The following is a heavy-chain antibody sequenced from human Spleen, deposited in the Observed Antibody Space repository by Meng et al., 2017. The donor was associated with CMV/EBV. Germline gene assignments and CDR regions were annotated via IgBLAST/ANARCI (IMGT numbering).Heavy chain of an antibody. V-gene: IGHV3-48*04. Sequence: GESLKISCAASGFTFSNYSMNWVRQAPGKGLQWVSYISSGTSPIYYSDSVKGRFTISRDNAKNSLYLQMNSLRAEDTAVYYCARVVVTYYGMDVWGQGTTVTVSS. CDR3: ARVVVTYYGMDV. CDR1: GFTFSNYS. CDR2: ISSGTSPI. D-gene: IGHD2-2*01. J-gene: IGHJ6*02.